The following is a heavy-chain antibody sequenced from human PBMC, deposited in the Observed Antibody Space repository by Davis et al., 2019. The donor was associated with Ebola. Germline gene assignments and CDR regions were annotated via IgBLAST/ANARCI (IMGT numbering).Heavy chain of an antibody. CDR1: GANFARYW. J-gene: IGHJ4*02. V-gene: IGHV5-51*01. CDR2: IFPGNSDT. D-gene: IGHD6-19*01. CDR3: ARQKAVAGIE. Sequence: GESLKISCEALGANFARYWIGWVRQMPGKGLEYMGIIFPGNSDTRYNPSFQGQVTISADISINTAYLQWSSLKASDTAIYYCARQKAVAGIEWGQGTLVTVSS.